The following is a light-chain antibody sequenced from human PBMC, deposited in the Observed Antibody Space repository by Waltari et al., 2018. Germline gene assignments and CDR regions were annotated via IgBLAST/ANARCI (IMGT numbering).Light chain of an antibody. Sequence: DIVMTQSPDSLAVPLGERATINCKSSATILFNSNNKNYLAWYQQKAGQPPKLLVHWASTRESGVPDRFSGSGSGTDFTLTISSLQAEDVAVYYCQQYYTVSRTFGQGTRVEIK. CDR3: QQYYTVSRT. CDR2: WAS. V-gene: IGKV4-1*01. CDR1: ATILFNSNNKNY. J-gene: IGKJ1*01.